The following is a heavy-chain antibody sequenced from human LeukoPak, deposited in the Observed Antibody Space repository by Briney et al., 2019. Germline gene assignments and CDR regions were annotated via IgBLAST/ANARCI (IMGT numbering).Heavy chain of an antibody. CDR3: ARVVGSIAAAGTGLFDY. V-gene: IGHV4-39*01. D-gene: IGHD6-13*01. CDR1: GGSISSSSYY. J-gene: IGHJ4*02. CDR2: IYYSGST. Sequence: SETLSLTCTVSGGSISSSSYYWGWIRQPPGKGLEWIGSIYYSGSTYYNPSLKSRVTISVDTSKNQFSLKLSSVTAADTAVYYCARVVGSIAAAGTGLFDYWGQGTLVTVSS.